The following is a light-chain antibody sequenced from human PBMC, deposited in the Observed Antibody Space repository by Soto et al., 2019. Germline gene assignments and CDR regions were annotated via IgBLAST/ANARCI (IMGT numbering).Light chain of an antibody. CDR3: HQHYNSPDT. CDR1: QSVLYRSNNKNC. Sequence: DIVMTQSPDSLAVSLGERATFNCKSSQSVLYRSNNKNCSVWYQQRVGQPPNLLTYWASTRESGVPDRFSGSGYGTDLTLTSSSLQAEDVSVYYCHQHYNSPDTFAQGTKVEIK. V-gene: IGKV4-1*01. J-gene: IGKJ2*01. CDR2: WAS.